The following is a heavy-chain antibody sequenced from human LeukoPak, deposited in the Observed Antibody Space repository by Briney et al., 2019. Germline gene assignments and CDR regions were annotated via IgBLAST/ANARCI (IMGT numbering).Heavy chain of an antibody. J-gene: IGHJ2*01. Sequence: GGSLRLSCAASGFTFSSYWMHWVRQATGKGLVWVSRINSDGSSTNYADSVKGRFTISRDNAKNTLYLQMNSLRAEDTAMYYCARVPYGGNPAWSFDLWGRGTLVTVSS. CDR1: GFTFSSYW. CDR3: ARVPYGGNPAWSFDL. V-gene: IGHV3-74*01. CDR2: INSDGSST. D-gene: IGHD4-23*01.